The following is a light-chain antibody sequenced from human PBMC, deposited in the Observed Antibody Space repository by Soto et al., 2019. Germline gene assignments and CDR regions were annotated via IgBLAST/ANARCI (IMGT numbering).Light chain of an antibody. J-gene: IGKJ1*01. CDR3: QQYNNWPQT. V-gene: IGKV3-15*01. CDR1: QTVSSSY. Sequence: EIVLTQSPGTLSLSPGERATLSCRASQTVSSSYLAWYQQKPGQAPRLLMFRTSTRATGIPARFSGSGSGTEFTLTISSLQSEDFAVYYCQQYNNWPQTFGQGTKVDIK. CDR2: RTS.